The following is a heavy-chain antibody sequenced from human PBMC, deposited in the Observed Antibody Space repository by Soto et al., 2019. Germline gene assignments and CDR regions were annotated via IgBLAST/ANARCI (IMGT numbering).Heavy chain of an antibody. CDR1: GYTLTELS. CDR3: ATDRGIAAAGHYYYYMDV. CDR2: FDPEDGET. V-gene: IGHV1-24*01. Sequence: ASVKVSCKVSGYTLTELSIHWVRQAPGKGLEWMGGFDPEDGETIYAQKFQGRVTMTEDTSTDTAYMELSSLRSEDTAVYYCATDRGIAAAGHYYYYMDVWGKGTTVTVSS. D-gene: IGHD6-13*01. J-gene: IGHJ6*03.